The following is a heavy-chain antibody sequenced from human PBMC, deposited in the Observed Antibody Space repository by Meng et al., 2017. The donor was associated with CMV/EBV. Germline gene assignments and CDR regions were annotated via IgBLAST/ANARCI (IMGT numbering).Heavy chain of an antibody. V-gene: IGHV4-34*01. CDR3: ARLAAGTKEGYFDY. D-gene: IGHD1-7*01. CDR2: IYYSGST. CDR1: GGSFSGYY. Sequence: GSLRLSCAVYGGSFSGYYWSWIRQPPGKGLEWIGSIYYSGSTYYNPSLKSRVTISVDTSKNQFSLKLSSVTAADTAVYYCARLAAGTKEGYFDYWGQGTLVTVSS. J-gene: IGHJ4*02.